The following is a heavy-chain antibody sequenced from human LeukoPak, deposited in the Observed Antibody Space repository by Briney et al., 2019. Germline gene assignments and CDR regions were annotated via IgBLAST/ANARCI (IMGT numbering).Heavy chain of an antibody. CDR3: ARQMREGIAVAVTEL. V-gene: IGHV4-39*07. CDR2: IYYSGST. D-gene: IGHD6-19*01. Sequence: PSETLSLTCTVSGGSISSSSYYWGWIRQPPGKGLEWLGSIYYSGSTYYNPSLKSRVTISVDTSKNQFSLKLSSVTAADTAVYYCARQMREGIAVAVTELWGQGTLVTASS. CDR1: GGSISSSSYY. J-gene: IGHJ4*02.